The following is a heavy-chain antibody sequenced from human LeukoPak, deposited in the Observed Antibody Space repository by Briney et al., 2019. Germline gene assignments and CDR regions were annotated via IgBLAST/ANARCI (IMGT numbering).Heavy chain of an antibody. CDR3: ARDLNTMVRGVPDY. J-gene: IGHJ4*02. CDR1: GFTFSDYY. Sequence: TGGSLILSCAASGFTFSDYYMSWIRQAPGKGLEWVSYISSSSSYTNYADSVKGRFTISRGNAKNSLYLQMNSLRAEDTAVYYCARDLNTMVRGVPDYWGQGTLVTVSS. D-gene: IGHD3-10*01. V-gene: IGHV3-11*06. CDR2: ISSSSSYT.